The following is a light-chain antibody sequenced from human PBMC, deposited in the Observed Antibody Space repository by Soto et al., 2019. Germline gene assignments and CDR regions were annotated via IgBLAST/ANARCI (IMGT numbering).Light chain of an antibody. V-gene: IGKV1-5*01. CDR2: GAS. Sequence: DIQMNQSPSSRSPSIGDRVTITCRASRSISDWLAWYQQKPGKAPELLIFGASNLKSGVSSRFSGIESGTEFTLTIGRLQPDDVATYYCLQYSSHSWTFGQGTKVDIK. CDR3: LQYSSHSWT. CDR1: RSISDW. J-gene: IGKJ1*01.